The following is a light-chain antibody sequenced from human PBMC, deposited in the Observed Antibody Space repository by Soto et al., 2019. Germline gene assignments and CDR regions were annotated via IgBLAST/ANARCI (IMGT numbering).Light chain of an antibody. CDR3: QSYDSSLSGWV. CDR2: GNN. Sequence: QSVLTQPPSVSGAPGQKVTISCTRSSSNIGAAYDVHWYQHLPGTAPKLLIYGNNNRPSGVPDRFSGSKSGTSASLAITGLQAEYEADYYCQSYDSSLSGWVFGGGTKVTVL. J-gene: IGLJ3*02. CDR1: SSNIGAAYD. V-gene: IGLV1-40*01.